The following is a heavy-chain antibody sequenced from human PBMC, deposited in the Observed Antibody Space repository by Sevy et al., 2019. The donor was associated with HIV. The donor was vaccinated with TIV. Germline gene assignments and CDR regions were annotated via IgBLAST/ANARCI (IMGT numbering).Heavy chain of an antibody. CDR3: ARALYDFWSGYYQPTFDY. D-gene: IGHD3-3*01. V-gene: IGHV4-30-2*01. CDR1: GGSISSGGYS. J-gene: IGHJ4*02. Sequence: SETLSLTCAVSGGSISSGGYSWSWIRQPPGKGLEWIGYIYHSGSTYYNPSLKSRVTISVDRSKNQFSLKLSSVTAAETAVYYCARALYDFWSGYYQPTFDYWGQGTLVTVSS. CDR2: IYHSGST.